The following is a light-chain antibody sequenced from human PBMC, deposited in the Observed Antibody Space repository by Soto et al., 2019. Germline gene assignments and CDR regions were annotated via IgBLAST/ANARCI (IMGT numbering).Light chain of an antibody. Sequence: IQLTQSPSSLSASVGDRVTITCRASQVISKYLAWYQQKPGTAPKLLIYLASTLQGGVPSRFSGSGSGTDFSLTTSSLQPEDVATYYCQYLNSFPLTFGGGTRWRSN. CDR1: QVISKY. CDR3: QYLNSFPLT. J-gene: IGKJ4*01. V-gene: IGKV1-9*01. CDR2: LAS.